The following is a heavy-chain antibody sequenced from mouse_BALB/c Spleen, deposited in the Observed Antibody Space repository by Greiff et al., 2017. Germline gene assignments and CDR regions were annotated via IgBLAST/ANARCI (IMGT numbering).Heavy chain of an antibody. Sequence: EVMLVESGPGLVKPSQSLSLTCTVTGYSITSDYAWNWIRQFPGNKLEWMGYISYSGSTSYNPSLKSRISITRDTSKNQFFLQLNSVTTEDTATYYCARIPLSLHYAMDYWGQGTSVTVSS. CDR1: GYSITSDYA. CDR2: ISYSGST. CDR3: ARIPLSLHYAMDY. V-gene: IGHV3-2*02. J-gene: IGHJ4*01.